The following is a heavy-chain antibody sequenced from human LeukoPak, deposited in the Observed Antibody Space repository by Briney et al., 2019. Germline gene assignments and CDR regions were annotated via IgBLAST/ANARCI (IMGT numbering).Heavy chain of an antibody. CDR1: GFSFSTYW. Sequence: GGSLRLSCAPSGFSFSTYWMSWVRQAPGKGLEWVANIKEDGSQKYYVDSVKGRFTIFRDNAKNSLSLQMNSLRADDTAVYYCARDQLRGYNGYDYVETLDYYYYYGMDVWGQGTTVTVSS. V-gene: IGHV3-7*03. J-gene: IGHJ6*02. D-gene: IGHD5-12*01. CDR2: IKEDGSQK. CDR3: ARDQLRGYNGYDYVETLDYYYYYGMDV.